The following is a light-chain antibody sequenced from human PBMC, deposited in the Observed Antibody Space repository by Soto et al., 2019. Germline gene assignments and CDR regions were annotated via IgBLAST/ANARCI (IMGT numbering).Light chain of an antibody. CDR3: VLLYGGSWV. J-gene: IGLJ3*02. CDR2: KTT. Sequence: QSVLTQEPSLTVSPGGTVTLTCGLTTGAVTSGYYPNWFQRKPGQTLRTLIYKTTNKHSWTPARFSGSLLGGKAALTLSGVQPEDEADYYCVLLYGGSWVFGGGTKVTVL. V-gene: IGLV7-43*01. CDR1: TGAVTSGYY.